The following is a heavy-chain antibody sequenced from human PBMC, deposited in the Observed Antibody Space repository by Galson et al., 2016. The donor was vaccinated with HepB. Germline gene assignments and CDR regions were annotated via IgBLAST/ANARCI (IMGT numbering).Heavy chain of an antibody. D-gene: IGHD1-26*01. Sequence: SVKVSCKASGYTFSTHYIHWVRQAPGQGLDWMGIINPRDAKTTYEQNFQGRINMTTDTSTSTVYMELNSLTSEDTAVYFCARDQGVLGATRYYDMDVWGQGTTVTVSS. CDR3: ARDQGVLGATRYYDMDV. CDR2: INPRDAKT. CDR1: GYTFSTHY. J-gene: IGHJ6*02. V-gene: IGHV1-46*01.